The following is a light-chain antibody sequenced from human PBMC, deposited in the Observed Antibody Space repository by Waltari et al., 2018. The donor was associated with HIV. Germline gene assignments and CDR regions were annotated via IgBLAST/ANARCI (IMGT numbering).Light chain of an antibody. CDR2: RNN. CDR1: NSNIGKNH. CDR3: ATWDDNLSGWV. J-gene: IGLJ3*02. V-gene: IGLV1-47*01. Sequence: QSVLTQPPSASATPGQRVTIACSGSNSNIGKNHVYWYQQLPGTAPKVLIYRNNYRPSGVPDRFSGSKSGTSASLAISGLRSEDEADYYCATWDDNLSGWVFGGGTKLTVL.